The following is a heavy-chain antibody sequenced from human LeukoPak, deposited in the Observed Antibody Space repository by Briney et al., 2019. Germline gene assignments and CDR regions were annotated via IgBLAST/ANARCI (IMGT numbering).Heavy chain of an antibody. J-gene: IGHJ4*02. Sequence: SVKVSCKASGGTFSSYAISWVRQAPGHGLEWMGRIIPIFGIANYAQKFQGRVTITADKSTSTAYMELSSLRSEDTAVYYCARMLSDGDYDDYWGQGTLVTVSS. CDR1: GGTFSSYA. D-gene: IGHD4-17*01. V-gene: IGHV1-69*04. CDR2: IIPIFGIA. CDR3: ARMLSDGDYDDY.